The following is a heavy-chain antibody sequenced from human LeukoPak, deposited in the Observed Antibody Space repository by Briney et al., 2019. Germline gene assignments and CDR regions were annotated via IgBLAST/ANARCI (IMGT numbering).Heavy chain of an antibody. D-gene: IGHD2-8*01. CDR2: INPDSADT. Sequence: ASVTLSFTSAGYRFTASDINWGCEATGQGLEWIGWINPDSADTGYAQNFHDTLTITRHMSTSTAYMELSRLRSDDTAVYYCTRWCHYWGQGTRVTVS. J-gene: IGHJ4*02. CDR3: TRWCHY. V-gene: IGHV1-8*03. CDR1: GYRFTASD.